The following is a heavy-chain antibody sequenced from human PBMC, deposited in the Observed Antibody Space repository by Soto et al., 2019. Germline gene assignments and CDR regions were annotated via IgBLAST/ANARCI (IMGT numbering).Heavy chain of an antibody. V-gene: IGHV4-59*01. D-gene: IGHD3-10*02. J-gene: IGHJ3*02. CDR3: ARAQNMLAVRDAFDI. CDR1: GGSISSYY. Sequence: QVQLQESGPGLVKPSETLSLTCTVSGGSISSYYWSWIRQPPGKGLEWIGYNYYSGSTNYNPSLKSRCTISGDPTKNHSSLTLSSVTAADTALYYWARAQNMLAVRDAFDIWGQGTIVTVSS. CDR2: NYYSGST.